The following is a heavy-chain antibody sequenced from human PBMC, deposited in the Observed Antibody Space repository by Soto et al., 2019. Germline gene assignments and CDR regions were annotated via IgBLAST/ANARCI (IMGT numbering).Heavy chain of an antibody. CDR2: IYYSGST. V-gene: IGHV4-31*03. D-gene: IGHD2-2*01. J-gene: IGHJ5*02. CDR3: AREGADCSSTSCLLSDWFDP. Sequence: SETLSLTCTVSGGSISSGGYYWSWIRQHPGKGLEWIGYIYYSGSTYYNPSLKSRVTISVDTSKNQFSLKLSSVTAADTAVYYCAREGADCSSTSCLLSDWFDPWGQGTLVTVSS. CDR1: GGSISSGGYY.